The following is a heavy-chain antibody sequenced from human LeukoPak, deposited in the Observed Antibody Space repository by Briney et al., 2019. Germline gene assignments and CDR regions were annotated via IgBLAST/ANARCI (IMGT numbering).Heavy chain of an antibody. CDR3: ARQSRLWPTSYYYYYYMDV. D-gene: IGHD5-18*01. CDR2: INHSGST. CDR1: GGSISTSNYY. J-gene: IGHJ6*03. V-gene: IGHV4-39*01. Sequence: SETLSLTCTVSGGSISTSNYYWSWIRQPPGKGLEWIGEINHSGSTNYNPSLKSRVTISVDTSKNQFSLKLSSVTAADTAVYYCARQSRLWPTSYYYYYYMDVWGKGTTVTISS.